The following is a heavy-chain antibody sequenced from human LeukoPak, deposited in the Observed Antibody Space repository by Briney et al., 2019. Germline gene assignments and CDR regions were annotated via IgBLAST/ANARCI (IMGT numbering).Heavy chain of an antibody. Sequence: GASGKVSCKASGYTCTSYNINWVRQATGQWLEWMGWTNPNSGNTGYAQKFQGRVTMTRNTSISTAYMELSSLRSDDTAVYYCARVLNSYGTNFDYWGQGTLVTVSS. CDR2: TNPNSGNT. CDR3: ARVLNSYGTNFDY. D-gene: IGHD5-18*01. J-gene: IGHJ4*02. CDR1: GYTCTSYN. V-gene: IGHV1-8*01.